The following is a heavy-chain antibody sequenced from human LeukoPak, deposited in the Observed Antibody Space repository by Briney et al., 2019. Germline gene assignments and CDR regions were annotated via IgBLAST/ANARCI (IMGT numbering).Heavy chain of an antibody. CDR3: ARDSFRRSSTGSFDI. D-gene: IGHD3-22*01. CDR1: GGSISSGSYY. V-gene: IGHV4-61*02. Sequence: SETLSLTCTVSGGSISSGSYYWSWIRQPAGKGLEWIGRIYTSGSTNYNPSLKSRVTISVDTSKNQFSLNLSSVTAADTAVYYCARDSFRRSSTGSFDIWGQGTMVTVSS. CDR2: IYTSGST. J-gene: IGHJ3*02.